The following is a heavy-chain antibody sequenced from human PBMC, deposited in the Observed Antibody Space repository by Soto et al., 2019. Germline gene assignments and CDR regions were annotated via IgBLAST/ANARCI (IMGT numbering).Heavy chain of an antibody. CDR1: GFTFSSYG. D-gene: IGHD5-18*01. CDR2: IPYDRGNS. Sequence: QVHLVESGGGLVQPGRSLRLSCAASGFTFSSYGMYWVRQAPGRGLEWVAFIPYDRGNSYYADSVKGRFTISRDNSKNTLYLQMNSLTAEDTAVYYCAKDREYSYGYADYWGQGALVTVSS. J-gene: IGHJ4*02. V-gene: IGHV3-30*18. CDR3: AKDREYSYGYADY.